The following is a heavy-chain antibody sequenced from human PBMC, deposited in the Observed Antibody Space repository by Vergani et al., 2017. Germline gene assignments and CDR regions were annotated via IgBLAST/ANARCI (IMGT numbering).Heavy chain of an antibody. J-gene: IGHJ4*02. Sequence: EVQLLQSGGGVIQPGGSVRLSCAASGFTFSACPMTWVRQAPGKGLEWVSAISGSGGSTYYADSVKGRFTISRDNSKSTLFLQMNGLTSEDTAIYYCAQCANSVPRLPVYWGQGALVAVSS. CDR3: AQCANSVPRLPVY. V-gene: IGHV3-23*01. CDR2: ISGSGGST. D-gene: IGHD5/OR15-5a*01. CDR1: GFTFSACP.